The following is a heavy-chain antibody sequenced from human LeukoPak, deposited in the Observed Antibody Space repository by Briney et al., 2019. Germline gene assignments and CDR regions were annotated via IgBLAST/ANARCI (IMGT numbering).Heavy chain of an antibody. V-gene: IGHV2-5*02. CDR1: GFSLRTSAVG. J-gene: IGHJ4*02. CDR3: AHYFDSAFDY. Sequence: SGPTLLQXTETLTLTCTVSGFSLRTSAVGVGWIRQPPGKALEWLGIIYWDDDKRYSPSLKSRLTITKDTSKNQVVLRMTKMDPVDTATYYCAHYFDSAFDYWGQGTLVTVSS. D-gene: IGHD3-9*01. CDR2: IYWDDDK.